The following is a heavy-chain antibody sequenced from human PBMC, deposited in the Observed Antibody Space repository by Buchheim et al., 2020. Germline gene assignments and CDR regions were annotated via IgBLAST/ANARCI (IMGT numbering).Heavy chain of an antibody. CDR3: AKDLYYGSGNYFPFDY. CDR2: ISGSADKT. V-gene: IGHV3-23*01. CDR1: GFTFRKYA. Sequence: EVQVLESGGGLEQPGGSLRLSCAASGFTFRKYAMSWVRQAPGKGLEWVSSISGSADKTYHADSVKGRFTISRDNSKNTLYLQMNSLRAEDAAVYYCAKDLYYGSGNYFPFDYWGQGAL. D-gene: IGHD3-10*01. J-gene: IGHJ4*02.